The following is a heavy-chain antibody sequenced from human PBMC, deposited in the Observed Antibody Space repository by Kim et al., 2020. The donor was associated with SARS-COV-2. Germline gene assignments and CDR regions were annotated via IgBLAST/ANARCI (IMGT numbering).Heavy chain of an antibody. Sequence: SVKVSCKASGGTFSSYAMSWVRQAPGQGLEWMGGIMPIFGTANYAQKFQGRVTITADESTSTAYMELSSLRSEDTAVYYCAGTVAGTLTDDYWGQGTLVTVSS. CDR2: IMPIFGTA. D-gene: IGHD6-19*01. CDR3: AGTVAGTLTDDY. J-gene: IGHJ4*02. CDR1: GGTFSSYA. V-gene: IGHV1-69*13.